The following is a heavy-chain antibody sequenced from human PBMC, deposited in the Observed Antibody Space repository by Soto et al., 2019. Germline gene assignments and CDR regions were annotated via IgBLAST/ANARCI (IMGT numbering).Heavy chain of an antibody. D-gene: IGHD6-19*01. V-gene: IGHV3-48*02. CDR2: ISSSSSTI. Sequence: GGSLRLSCAASGFTFSSYSMNWVRQAPGKGLEWVSYISSSSSTIYYADSVKGRFTISRDNAKNSLYLQMNSLRDEDTAVYYCARVGHSSGWHRPFDYWGQGTLVTSPQ. CDR1: GFTFSSYS. J-gene: IGHJ4*02. CDR3: ARVGHSSGWHRPFDY.